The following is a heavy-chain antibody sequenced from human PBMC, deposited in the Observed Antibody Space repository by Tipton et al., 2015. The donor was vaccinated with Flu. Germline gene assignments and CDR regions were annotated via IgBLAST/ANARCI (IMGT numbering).Heavy chain of an antibody. D-gene: IGHD3-10*01. J-gene: IGHJ4*02. CDR2: MNPDSGNT. CDR3: ATSSSGSCPYY. V-gene: IGHV1-8*02. CDR1: GYTFINYD. Sequence: QLVQSGPEVKKPGASVKVSCKASGYTFINYDINWVRQATGQGLEWMGWMNPDSGNTGYAQKFQDRVTMTRSTSINTAYMELSSLRSEDTAVYYCATSSSGSCPYYWGQGTLVTVSS.